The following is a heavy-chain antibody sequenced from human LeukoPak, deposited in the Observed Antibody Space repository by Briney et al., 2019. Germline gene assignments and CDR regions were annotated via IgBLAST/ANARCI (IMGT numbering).Heavy chain of an antibody. CDR3: TRNSFFAGSYTFDS. D-gene: IGHD1-26*01. V-gene: IGHV3-48*01. J-gene: IGHJ4*02. Sequence: PGGSLRLSCAASGFTFSSYSMNWVRQAPGKGLEGVSYISSSSSTIYYADSVKGRFTISRDNAKKSLYLQMNSLRAEDTAMYYCTRNSFFAGSYTFDSWGQGTLVTVSS. CDR1: GFTFSSYS. CDR2: ISSSSSTI.